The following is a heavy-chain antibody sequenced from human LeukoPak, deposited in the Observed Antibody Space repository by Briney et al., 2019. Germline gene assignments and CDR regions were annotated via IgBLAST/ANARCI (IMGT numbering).Heavy chain of an antibody. J-gene: IGHJ4*02. CDR3: AKDWVAAYNDVDY. Sequence: PGGSLRLSCAASGFTFSSYAMSWVPQAPGKGVEWVSSISGSGGSTYYADSVKDRFHISRENTKNALNLQMNSLSAEDTTVYQCAKDWVAAYNDVDYWRQGTLVTVSS. CDR2: ISGSGGST. D-gene: IGHD5-24*01. CDR1: GFTFSSYA. V-gene: IGHV3-23*01.